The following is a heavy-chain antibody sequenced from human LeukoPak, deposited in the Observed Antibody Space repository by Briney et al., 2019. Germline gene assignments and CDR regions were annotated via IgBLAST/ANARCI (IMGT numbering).Heavy chain of an antibody. D-gene: IGHD3-22*01. V-gene: IGHV5-51*01. CDR1: GYSFTNYW. Sequence: GESLKISCKGSGYSFTNYWIGWVRQMPGKGLEWMGIIYPDDSETNYSPSFQGQVSMSVDKSITTAYLQWSSLKASDTAIYYCARQAYGSHFDAFDIWGQGTMVTVSS. CDR2: IYPDDSET. CDR3: ARQAYGSHFDAFDI. J-gene: IGHJ3*02.